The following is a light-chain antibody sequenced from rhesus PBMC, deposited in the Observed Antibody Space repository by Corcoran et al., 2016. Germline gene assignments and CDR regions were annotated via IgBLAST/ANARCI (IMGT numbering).Light chain of an antibody. J-gene: IGKJ4*01. CDR1: QGINHF. CDR2: YTS. V-gene: IGKV1-66*01. CDR3: QQYDNSPLT. Sequence: DIQMTQSPSSLSASVGDRVTITCRASQGINHFLTWYQQKPGKAPKPLIYYTSILETGVPSRFSGSGSGTDYTLTNSSLQPEDIATYYCQQYDNSPLTFGGGTKVEIK.